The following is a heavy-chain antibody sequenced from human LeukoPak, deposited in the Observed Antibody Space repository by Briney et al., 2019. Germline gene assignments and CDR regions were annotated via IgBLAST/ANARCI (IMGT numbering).Heavy chain of an antibody. CDR2: ISGSGGST. Sequence: GGSLRLSCAASGFTFSSYAMSWVRQAPGKGLEWVSAISGSGGSTYYADSVKGRFTISRDNSKNTLYLQMNSLRAEDTAVYYCATNPSHGVVVPALYFQHWGQGTLVTVSS. CDR1: GFTFSSYA. J-gene: IGHJ1*01. V-gene: IGHV3-23*01. CDR3: ATNPSHGVVVPALYFQH. D-gene: IGHD2-2*01.